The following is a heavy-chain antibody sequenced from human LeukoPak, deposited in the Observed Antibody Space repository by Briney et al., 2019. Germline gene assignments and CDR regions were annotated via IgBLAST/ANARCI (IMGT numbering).Heavy chain of an antibody. V-gene: IGHV4-59*08. J-gene: IGHJ4*02. CDR2: ISDRGGA. CDR3: ARLPSH. CDR1: GGSISTYD. Sequence: SETLSLTCTVSGGSISTYDWSWIRQPPGKEPEWIGNISDRGGATYNPSLESRVSMSVDTSKTHFSLKLNSVTAADTAVYCCARLPSHWGQGTLVTVSS.